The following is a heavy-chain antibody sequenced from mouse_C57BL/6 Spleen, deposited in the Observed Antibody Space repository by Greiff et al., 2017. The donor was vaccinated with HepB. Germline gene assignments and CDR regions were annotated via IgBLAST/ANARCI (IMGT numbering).Heavy chain of an antibody. CDR1: GYTFTSYW. CDR3: ALPIYYYGSSPYFDY. CDR2: IHPSDSDT. V-gene: IGHV1-74*01. D-gene: IGHD1-1*01. J-gene: IGHJ2*01. Sequence: VQLQQPGAELVKPGASVKVSCKASGYTFTSYWMHWVKQRPGQGLEWIGRIHPSDSDTNYNQKFKGKATLTVDKSSSTAYMQLGSLTSEDSAVYYCALPIYYYGSSPYFDYWGQGTTLTVSS.